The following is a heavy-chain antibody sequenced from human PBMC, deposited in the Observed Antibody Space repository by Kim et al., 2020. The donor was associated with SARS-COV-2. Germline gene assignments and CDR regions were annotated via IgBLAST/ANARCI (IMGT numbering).Heavy chain of an antibody. D-gene: IGHD1-26*01. CDR3: AKSQWGRGPSPFDY. V-gene: IGHV3-23*01. J-gene: IGHJ4*02. CDR1: GFPFSTYI. CDR2: ISSTSGST. Sequence: GGSLRLSCAASGFPFSTYIMTWVRRAPGKGPEFVSAISSTSGSTVFADSVKGRFTISRDNSKNTLYLHMSSLRDDDTAIYYYAKSQWGRGPSPFDYWGQGTQVTVSS.